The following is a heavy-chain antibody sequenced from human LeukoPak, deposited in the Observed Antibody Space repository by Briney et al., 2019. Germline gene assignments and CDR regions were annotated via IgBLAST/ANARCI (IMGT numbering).Heavy chain of an antibody. CDR1: GGSISSYY. J-gene: IGHJ4*02. CDR2: IYYSGST. CDR3: ARLLGCSGGSCYFYYFDY. Sequence: SETLSLTCTVSGGSISSYYWSWIRQPPGKGLEWIGYIYYSGSTNYNPSLKSRVTISVDTSKNQFSLKLSSVTAADTAVYYCARLLGCSGGSCYFYYFDYWGQGTLVTVSS. D-gene: IGHD2-15*01. V-gene: IGHV4-59*01.